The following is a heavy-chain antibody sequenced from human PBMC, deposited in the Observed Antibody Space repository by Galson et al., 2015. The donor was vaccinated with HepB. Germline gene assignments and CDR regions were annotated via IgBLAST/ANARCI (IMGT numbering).Heavy chain of an antibody. D-gene: IGHD3-3*01. J-gene: IGHJ4*02. CDR1: GYSFTNYG. V-gene: IGHV1-18*01. Sequence: SVKVSCKASGYSFTNYGITWVRQAPGQGLEWMGWISANNGNTDYAQKFQGRVTMTTDTSTSTAYMELSRLRSDDTAVYYCARGTTLRAIFGVVTEFDYWGQGTLVTVSS. CDR3: ARGTTLRAIFGVVTEFDY. CDR2: ISANNGNT.